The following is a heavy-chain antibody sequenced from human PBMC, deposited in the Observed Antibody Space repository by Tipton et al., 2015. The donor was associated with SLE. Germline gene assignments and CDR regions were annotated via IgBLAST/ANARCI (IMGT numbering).Heavy chain of an antibody. J-gene: IGHJ3*02. CDR1: GYTLTELS. V-gene: IGHV1-24*01. CDR3: ATSPALKAAFDI. CDR2: FDPEDGET. Sequence: QLVQSEAEGKKPGASVKVSCKVSGYTLTELSMHWVRQAPGKGLEWMGGFDPEDGETIYAQKFQGRVTMTEDTSTDTAYMELSSLRSEDTAVYYCATSPALKAAFDIWGQGTMVTVSS.